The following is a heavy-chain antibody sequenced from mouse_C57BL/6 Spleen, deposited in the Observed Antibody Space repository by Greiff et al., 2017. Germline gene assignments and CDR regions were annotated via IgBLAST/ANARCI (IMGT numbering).Heavy chain of an antibody. CDR3: ARGGSSGTDYAMDY. J-gene: IGHJ4*01. Sequence: VQLQQPGAELVRPGSSVKLSCKASGYTFTSYWMHWVKQRPIQGLEWIGNIDPSDSETHYNQKFKDKATLTVDKSSSTAYMQLSSLTSEDSAVYYCARGGSSGTDYAMDYWGQGTSVTVSS. CDR1: GYTFTSYW. CDR2: IDPSDSET. V-gene: IGHV1-52*01. D-gene: IGHD3-2*02.